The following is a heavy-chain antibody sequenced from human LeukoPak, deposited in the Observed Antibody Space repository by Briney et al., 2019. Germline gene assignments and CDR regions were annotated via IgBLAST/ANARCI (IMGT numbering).Heavy chain of an antibody. D-gene: IGHD5-18*01. Sequence: EEVACDACGYAITGDYIRGVRQASGKGLEWLGWINPNSGGANFAQKFQGRVTLTRDTSISTVYIELNSLTSDDTAVYFCARGSGHSYASLEYWGQGTLLTVSS. CDR3: ARGSGHSYASLEY. CDR2: INPNSGGA. J-gene: IGHJ4*02. CDR1: GYAITGDY. V-gene: IGHV1-2*02.